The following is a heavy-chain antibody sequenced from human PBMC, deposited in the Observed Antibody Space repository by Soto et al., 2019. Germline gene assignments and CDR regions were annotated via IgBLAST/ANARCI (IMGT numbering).Heavy chain of an antibody. D-gene: IGHD6-6*01. J-gene: IGHJ4*02. CDR2: MSYDGSNK. CDR3: AKDLSIAARPAPVDY. CDR1: GLNICSFG. Sequence: GPLRLSCGASGLNICSFGMHRVRQAPSKGLEWVAVMSYDGSNKYYADSVKGRFTISRDNSKNTLYLQMNSLRAEDTAVYYCAKDLSIAARPAPVDYWGQGTLVTVSS. V-gene: IGHV3-30*18.